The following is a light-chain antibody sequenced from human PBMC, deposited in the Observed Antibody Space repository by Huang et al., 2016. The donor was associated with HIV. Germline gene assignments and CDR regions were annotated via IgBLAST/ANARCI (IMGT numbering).Light chain of an antibody. V-gene: IGKV1-39*01. CDR1: QTISTY. Sequence: DIQMTQSPSSLSASVGARVTITCRASQTISTYLNWYQQRPGKAPKLLIYAASSLQSGVPARFSGSGSGTDVTLTISSLQPEDFATYYCQQSYSTRLTFGGGTKVAIK. J-gene: IGKJ4*01. CDR2: AAS. CDR3: QQSYSTRLT.